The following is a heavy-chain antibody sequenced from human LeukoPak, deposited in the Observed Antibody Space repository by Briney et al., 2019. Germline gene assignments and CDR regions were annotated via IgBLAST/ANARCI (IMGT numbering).Heavy chain of an antibody. D-gene: IGHD6-6*01. CDR1: GFTFTSSA. CDR2: IVVGSGNT. V-gene: IGHV1-58*01. Sequence: SVKVSCKASGFTFTSSAVQWVRQARGQRLEWIGWIVVGSGNTNYAQKFQERVTITRDMSTSTAYMELSSLRSEDTAVYYCAAVVGSSSYDYGMDVWGQGTTVTVSS. J-gene: IGHJ6*02. CDR3: AAVVGSSSYDYGMDV.